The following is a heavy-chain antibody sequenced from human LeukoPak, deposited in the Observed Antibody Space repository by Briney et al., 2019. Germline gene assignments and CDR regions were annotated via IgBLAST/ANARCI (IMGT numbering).Heavy chain of an antibody. V-gene: IGHV1-46*01. CDR3: ARDDIRTTGTSSYFDY. CDR2: INPSGGST. D-gene: IGHD1-1*01. Sequence: ASVKVSCKASGYTFTSYYMHWVRQAPGQGLEWMGIINPSGGSTSYAQKFQGRVTMTRDMSTSTVYMELSSLRSEDTAVYYCARDDIRTTGTSSYFDYWGQGTLVTVSS. J-gene: IGHJ4*02. CDR1: GYTFTSYY.